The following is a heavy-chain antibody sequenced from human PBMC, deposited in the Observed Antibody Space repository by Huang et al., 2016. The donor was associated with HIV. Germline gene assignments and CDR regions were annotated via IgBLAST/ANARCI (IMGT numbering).Heavy chain of an antibody. J-gene: IGHJ4*02. CDR1: GFTFSTDG. Sequence: QVQLVESGGGVVQPGRSLRLSCAACGFTFSTDGMHWVRQAPGKGLEWVTVISDDGSEKYYADSVKGRFTSSRDNSNNTLYLQMNSLRADDTAVYYCVKDQGHTFMVRYHFDFWGQGTLVTVSS. CDR3: VKDQGHTFMVRYHFDF. V-gene: IGHV3-30*18. CDR2: ISDDGSEK. D-gene: IGHD3-10*01.